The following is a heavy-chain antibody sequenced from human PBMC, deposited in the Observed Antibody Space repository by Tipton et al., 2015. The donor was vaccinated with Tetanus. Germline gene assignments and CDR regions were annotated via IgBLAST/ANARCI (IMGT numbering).Heavy chain of an antibody. J-gene: IGHJ4*02. Sequence: TLSLTCSVTGDSLFSGTFYWAWIRQSPGLGLEWLAYISGGRMANSNYSHKSRITISQDSSRNQFSLTLTSVTAADTAVYYCARANYEFPKKGPFDFWGPGILVTVSS. CDR1: GDSLFSGTFY. CDR2: ISGGRMA. V-gene: IGHV4-61*01. D-gene: IGHD3-3*01. CDR3: ARANYEFPKKGPFDF.